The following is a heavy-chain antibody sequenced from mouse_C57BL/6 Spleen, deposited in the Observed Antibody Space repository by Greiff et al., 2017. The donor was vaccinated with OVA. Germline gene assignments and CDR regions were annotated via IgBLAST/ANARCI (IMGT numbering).Heavy chain of an antibody. CDR3: ARGDGYPFDV. D-gene: IGHD2-3*01. V-gene: IGHV1-19*01. CDR2: INPYNGGT. J-gene: IGHJ1*03. Sequence: EVQLVESGPVLVKPGASVKMSCKASGYTFTDYYMNWVKQSHGKSLEWIGVINPYNGGTSYNQKFKGKATLTVDKSSSTAYMELNSLTSEDSAVYYCARGDGYPFDVWGTGTTVTVSS. CDR1: GYTFTDYY.